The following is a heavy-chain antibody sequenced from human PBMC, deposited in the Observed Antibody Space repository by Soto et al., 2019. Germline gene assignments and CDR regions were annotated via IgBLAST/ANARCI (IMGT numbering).Heavy chain of an antibody. V-gene: IGHV4-30-4*01. Sequence: SETLSLTCTVSGGSISSGDYYWSWIRQPPGKGLEWIGYIYYSGSTYYNPSLKSRVTISVDTSKNQFSLKLSSVTAADTDVYYCARVLWFGENWFDPWGQGTLVTVSS. J-gene: IGHJ5*02. D-gene: IGHD3-10*01. CDR1: GGSISSGDYY. CDR2: IYYSGST. CDR3: ARVLWFGENWFDP.